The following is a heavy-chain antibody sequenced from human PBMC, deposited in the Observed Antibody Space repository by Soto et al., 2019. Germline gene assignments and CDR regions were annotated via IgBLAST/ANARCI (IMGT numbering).Heavy chain of an antibody. CDR1: GGSISDFY. Sequence: PSETLSLTCTVSGGSISDFYWSWIRQPPGKGLEWIGYIYYSGSTDYNPSLKGRVTISVDTSKNQFSLKLRSVTAADTAVYYCARVGGVAARTFDYWGQEPWSPSPQ. J-gene: IGHJ4*01. CDR3: ARVGGVAARTFDY. V-gene: IGHV4-59*01. D-gene: IGHD6-6*01. CDR2: IYYSGST.